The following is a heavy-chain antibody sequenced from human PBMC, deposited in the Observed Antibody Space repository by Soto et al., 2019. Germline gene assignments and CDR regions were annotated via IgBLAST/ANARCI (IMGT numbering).Heavy chain of an antibody. D-gene: IGHD5-12*01. Sequence: QVQLVQSGAEVKKPGASVKVSCKASGYTFTRYDINCVRQATGQGLERMGWMNPNSGNTGYAQKFQGRVTMTTKTSMSTAHMQQRTLSYEDTDMYYCAMTLYEDNFDYRCQGTPVTV. CDR1: GYTFTRYD. CDR2: MNPNSGNT. V-gene: IGHV1-8*01. CDR3: AMTLYEDNFDY. J-gene: IGHJ4*02.